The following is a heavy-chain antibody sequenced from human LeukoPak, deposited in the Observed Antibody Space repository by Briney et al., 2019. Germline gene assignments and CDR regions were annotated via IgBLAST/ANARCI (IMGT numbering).Heavy chain of an antibody. CDR1: GGSISGYY. CDR2: VYYSGTT. V-gene: IGHV4-59*12. D-gene: IGHD6-13*01. CDR3: ARDQGQQLVLH. J-gene: IGHJ4*02. Sequence: SETLSLTCTVAGGSISGYYWNWIRQSPGKGLEWIGYVYYSGTTKYNPSLESRVTMSVETSQNQFSLKLSSVTAADTAVYYCARDQGQQLVLHWGQGTLVTVSS.